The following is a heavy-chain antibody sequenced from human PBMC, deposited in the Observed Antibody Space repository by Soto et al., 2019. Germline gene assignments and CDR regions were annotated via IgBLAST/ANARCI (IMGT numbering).Heavy chain of an antibody. CDR3: ARDLNDILTGYYANYYYYGMDV. Sequence: ASVKVSFKASGYTFTGYYMHWVRQAPGQGLEWMGWINPNSGGTNYAQKFQGWVTMTRDTSISTAYMELSRLRSDDTAVYYCARDLNDILTGYYANYYYYGMDVWGQGTTVTVSS. V-gene: IGHV1-2*04. CDR1: GYTFTGYY. CDR2: INPNSGGT. J-gene: IGHJ6*02. D-gene: IGHD3-9*01.